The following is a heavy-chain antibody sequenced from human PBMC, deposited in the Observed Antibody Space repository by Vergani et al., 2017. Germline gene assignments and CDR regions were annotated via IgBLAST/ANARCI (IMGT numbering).Heavy chain of an antibody. CDR1: GYTFTSYA. J-gene: IGHJ4*02. CDR2: INAGNGNT. CDR3: ARGVWSGYYTGYFDY. V-gene: IGHV1-3*01. Sequence: QVQLVQSGAEVKKPGASVKVSCKASGYTFTSYAMHWVRQAPGQRLEWMGWINAGNGNTKYSQKFQGRVTITRDPSAITAYMELSSLRSEDTAVYYCARGVWSGYYTGYFDYWGQGTLVTVSS. D-gene: IGHD3-3*01.